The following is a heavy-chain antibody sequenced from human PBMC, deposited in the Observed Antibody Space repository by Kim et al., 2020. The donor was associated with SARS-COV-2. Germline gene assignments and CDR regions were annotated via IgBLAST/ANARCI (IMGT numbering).Heavy chain of an antibody. CDR3: ARDRDCTNGVCYMDY. J-gene: IGHJ4*02. Sequence: GGSLRLSCAASGFTFSSYAMHWVRQAPGKGLEWVAVISYDGSNKYYADSVKGRFTISRDNSKNTLYLQMNSLRAEDTAVYYCARDRDCTNGVCYMDYWGQGTLVTVSS. V-gene: IGHV3-30-3*01. CDR1: GFTFSSYA. D-gene: IGHD2-8*01. CDR2: ISYDGSNK.